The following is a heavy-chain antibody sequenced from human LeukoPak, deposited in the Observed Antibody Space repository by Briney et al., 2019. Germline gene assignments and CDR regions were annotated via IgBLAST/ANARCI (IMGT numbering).Heavy chain of an antibody. CDR1: GFNFSSAG. D-gene: IGHD2-21*01. CDR3: TTRKSI. J-gene: IGHJ4*02. Sequence: PGGSLRLSCAASGFNFSSAGMTWVRQAPGKGLEWVGRIKNKTEGGTTDYAAPVKGRFTISRDDSANMLYLQMNSLKIEDTAVYYCTTRKSIWGQGTLVTVSS. V-gene: IGHV3-15*05. CDR2: IKNKTEGGTT.